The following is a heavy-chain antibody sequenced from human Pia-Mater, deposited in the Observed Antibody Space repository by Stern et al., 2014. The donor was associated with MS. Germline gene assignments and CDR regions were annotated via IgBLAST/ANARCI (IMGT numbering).Heavy chain of an antibody. V-gene: IGHV4-31*03. Sequence: QVQLQESGPGLVKPSQTLSLTCTVSGVSIGSGGYYWSWVRQHPRKGLEWIGNIYSSGSTYYPPSLKSRVTISIDMSENQFSLNLTSVTAADTAVYFCARVPLVTTTFDSWGQGTLVTVSS. CDR3: ARVPLVTTTFDS. D-gene: IGHD5-12*01. CDR2: IYSSGST. J-gene: IGHJ4*02. CDR1: GVSIGSGGYY.